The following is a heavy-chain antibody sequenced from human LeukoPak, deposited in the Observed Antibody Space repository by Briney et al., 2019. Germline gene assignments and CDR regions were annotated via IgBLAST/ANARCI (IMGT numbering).Heavy chain of an antibody. J-gene: IGHJ5*02. V-gene: IGHV3-66*01. CDR2: IYSGGST. Sequence: GGSLRLSCAASGFTVSSNYMSWVRQAPGKGLEWVSVIYSGGSTYYADSVKGRFTISRDNAKNTLYLQMNSLRAEDTAVYYCARGADTGYSSDSWGQGTLVTVSS. CDR1: GFTVSSNY. CDR3: ARGADTGYSSDS. D-gene: IGHD6-19*01.